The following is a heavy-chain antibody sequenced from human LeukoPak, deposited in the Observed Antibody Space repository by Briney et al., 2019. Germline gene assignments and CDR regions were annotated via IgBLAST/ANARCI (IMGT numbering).Heavy chain of an antibody. V-gene: IGHV4-34*01. CDR1: GGSFSGYY. J-gene: IGHJ4*02. CDR3: ARGRRQWLVRGNHFDY. Sequence: PSETLSLTCAVYGGSFSGYYWSWIRQPPGKGLEWIGEINHSGSTNYNPSLKSRVTISVDTSKNQFSLKLSSVTAADTAVYYCARGRRQWLVRGNHFDYWGQGTLVTVSS. D-gene: IGHD6-19*01. CDR2: INHSGST.